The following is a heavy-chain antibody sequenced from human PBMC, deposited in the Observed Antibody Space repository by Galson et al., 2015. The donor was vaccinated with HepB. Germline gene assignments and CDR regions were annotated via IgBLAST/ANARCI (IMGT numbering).Heavy chain of an antibody. CDR3: VTNDYGAPY. CDR1: GGTFSSYA. CDR2: IIPIFGTA. D-gene: IGHD4-17*01. Sequence: SVKVSCKASGGTFSSYAISWVRQAPGQGLEWMGGIIPIFGTANYAQKFQDRVTITADKSTSTAYMELSSLRSEDTAVYYCVTNDYGAPYWGQGTLVTVSS. J-gene: IGHJ4*02. V-gene: IGHV1-69*06.